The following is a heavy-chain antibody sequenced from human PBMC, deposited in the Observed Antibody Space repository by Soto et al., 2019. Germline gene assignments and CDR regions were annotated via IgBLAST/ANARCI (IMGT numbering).Heavy chain of an antibody. J-gene: IGHJ4*02. CDR3: VSSSAAGPSLGG. V-gene: IGHV3-23*01. CDR1: GFTFSSYA. D-gene: IGHD6-13*01. CDR2: ISGSGGST. Sequence: EVQLLESGGGLVQPGGSLRLSCAASGFTFSSYAMSWVRQAPGKGLEWVSAISGSGGSTYYADSVKGRFTISRDNSKNTLYLQMNSLRAEDTAVYYCVSSSAAGPSLGGWGQGTLVTVSS.